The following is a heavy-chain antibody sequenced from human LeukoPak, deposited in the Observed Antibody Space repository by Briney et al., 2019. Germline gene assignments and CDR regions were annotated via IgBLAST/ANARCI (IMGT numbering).Heavy chain of an antibody. CDR2: IYCSGST. Sequence: SETLSLTCTVSGGSISSYYWSWIRQPPGKGLEWIGYIYCSGSTNYNPSLKSRVTISVDTSKNQFSLKLSSVTAADTAVYYCASRTIAVAGTFDYWGQGTLVTVSS. D-gene: IGHD6-19*01. CDR1: GGSISSYY. CDR3: ASRTIAVAGTFDY. V-gene: IGHV4-59*01. J-gene: IGHJ4*02.